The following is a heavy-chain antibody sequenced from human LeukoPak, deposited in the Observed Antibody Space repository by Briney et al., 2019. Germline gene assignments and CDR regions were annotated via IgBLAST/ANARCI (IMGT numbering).Heavy chain of an antibody. J-gene: IGHJ3*02. CDR3: AKDLSSIFDALNI. Sequence: PGGSLRLSCAASGFTFDEFTMYWVRQAPREGLGWGSLISGDGATTYYAASVKGRFTTSRDNKKNFLYLQMNNLGTEDTALFYCAKDLSSIFDALNIWGQGTLVTVSS. CDR2: ISGDGATT. CDR1: GFTFDEFT. V-gene: IGHV3-43*02. D-gene: IGHD3-3*01.